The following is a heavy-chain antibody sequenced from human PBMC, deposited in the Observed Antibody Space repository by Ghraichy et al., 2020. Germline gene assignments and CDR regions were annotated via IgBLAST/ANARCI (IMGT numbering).Heavy chain of an antibody. CDR1: GGSFSGYH. V-gene: IGHV4-34*01. CDR3: AGMDTSDYYYSGMDV. J-gene: IGHJ6*02. CDR2: INHSGST. Sequence: SETLSLTCAVYGGSFSGYHWNWIRQPPGKRLEWIGEINHSGSTNYNPSLKNRFTISVDTSKNQFSLRLSSVTAADTAVYYCAGMDTSDYYYSGMDVWGQGTTVTVAS. D-gene: IGHD3-22*01.